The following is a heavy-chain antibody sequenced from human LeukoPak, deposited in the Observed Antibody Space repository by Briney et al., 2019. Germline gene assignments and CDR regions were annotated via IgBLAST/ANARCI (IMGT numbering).Heavy chain of an antibody. Sequence: PSETLSLTCAVSGYSISSGYYWGWIRQPPGKGLEWIGRTYTSGSTNYNPSLKSRVTISVDTSKSQFSLKLSSVTAADTAVYYCARWSTYRFDYWGQGTLVTVSS. D-gene: IGHD2-2*01. CDR1: GYSISSGYY. J-gene: IGHJ4*02. CDR2: TYTSGST. CDR3: ARWSTYRFDY. V-gene: IGHV4-38-2*01.